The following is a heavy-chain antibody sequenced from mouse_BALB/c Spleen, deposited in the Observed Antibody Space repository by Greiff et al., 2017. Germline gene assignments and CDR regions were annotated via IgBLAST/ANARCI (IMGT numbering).Heavy chain of an antibody. Sequence: QVQLKESGPGLVAPSQSLSITCTVSGFSLTSYGVHWVRQPPGKGLEWLGVIWAGGSTNYNSALMSRLSISKDNSKSQVFLKMNSLQTDDTAMYYCARDGYYDYFDDWGQGTTLTVSS. CDR3: ARDGYYDYFDD. CDR1: GFSLTSYG. V-gene: IGHV2-9*02. J-gene: IGHJ2*01. CDR2: IWAGGST. D-gene: IGHD2-3*01.